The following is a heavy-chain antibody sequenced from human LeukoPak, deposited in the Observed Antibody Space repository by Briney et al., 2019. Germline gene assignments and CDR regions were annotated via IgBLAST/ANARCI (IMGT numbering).Heavy chain of an antibody. V-gene: IGHV3-30-3*01. D-gene: IGHD4-17*01. CDR1: GFTLSSYA. J-gene: IGHJ5*02. CDR3: ARERLRLNWFDP. CDR2: ISYDGSNK. Sequence: PGRSLRLSCAASGFTLSSYAMHWVRQAPGKGLEWVAVISYDGSNKYYADSVKGRFTISRDNSKNTLYLQMNSLRAEDTAVYYCARERLRLNWFDPWGQGTLVTVSS.